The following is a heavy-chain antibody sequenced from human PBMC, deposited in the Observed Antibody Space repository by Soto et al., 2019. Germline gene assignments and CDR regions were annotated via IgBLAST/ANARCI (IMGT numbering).Heavy chain of an antibody. Sequence: GGSLRLSCAASGFTFSSYAMSWVRQAPGKGLEWVSAISGSGGSTYYADSVKGRFTISRDNSKNTLYLQMNSLRAEDTAVYYCAKDEYYYDSSGSHDAFDIWGQGTMVTVS. CDR1: GFTFSSYA. D-gene: IGHD3-22*01. J-gene: IGHJ3*02. CDR3: AKDEYYYDSSGSHDAFDI. CDR2: ISGSGGST. V-gene: IGHV3-23*01.